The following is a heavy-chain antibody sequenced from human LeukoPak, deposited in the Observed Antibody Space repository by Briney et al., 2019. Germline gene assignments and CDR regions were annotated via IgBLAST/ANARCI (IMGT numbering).Heavy chain of an antibody. CDR2: ISGSGGST. D-gene: IGHD4-23*01. V-gene: IGHV3-23*01. J-gene: IGHJ4*02. Sequence: GGSLRLSCAASRFTFSSYWMHWVRQAPGKGLEWVSAISGSGGSTYYADSVKGRFTISRDNSKNTLYLQMNSLRAEDTAVYYCAKAYGGYYFDYWGQGTLVTVSS. CDR3: AKAYGGYYFDY. CDR1: RFTFSSYW.